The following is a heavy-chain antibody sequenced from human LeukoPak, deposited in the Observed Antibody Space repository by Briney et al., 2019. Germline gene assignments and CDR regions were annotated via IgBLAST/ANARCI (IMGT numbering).Heavy chain of an antibody. V-gene: IGHV3-7*01. Sequence: GGSLRLSCAASGFTFSSYWMSWVRQAPGKGLEWVANIKQDGSEKYYVDSVKGRFTISRDNAKNSLYLQMNSLRAEDTAVYYCARDTITTSGDDAFDIWGQGTMVTVSS. CDR3: ARDTITTSGDDAFDI. D-gene: IGHD1-1*01. CDR2: IKQDGSEK. J-gene: IGHJ3*02. CDR1: GFTFSSYW.